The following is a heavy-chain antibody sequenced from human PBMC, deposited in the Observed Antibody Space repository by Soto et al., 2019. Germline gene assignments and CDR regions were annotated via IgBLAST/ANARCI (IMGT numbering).Heavy chain of an antibody. CDR3: ASQRDYDFWSGHASYGMDV. V-gene: IGHV4-39*01. CDR2: IYYSGST. D-gene: IGHD3-3*01. J-gene: IGHJ6*02. Sequence: PSETLSLTCTVSGGSISSSSYYWGWIRQPPGKGLEWIGSIYYSGSTYYSPSLKSRVTISVDTSKNQFSLKLSSVTAADTAVYYCASQRDYDFWSGHASYGMDVWGQGTTVTVSS. CDR1: GGSISSSSYY.